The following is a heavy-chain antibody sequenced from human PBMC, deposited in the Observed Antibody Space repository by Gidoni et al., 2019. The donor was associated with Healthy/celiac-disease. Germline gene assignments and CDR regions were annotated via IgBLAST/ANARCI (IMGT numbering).Heavy chain of an antibody. J-gene: IGHJ4*02. Sequence: QVQLVESGGGVVQPGRSLRLSWSASGFPFSSYAMHWVRQAPGKGLEWVAVISYDGSNKYYADSVKGRFTSSRDNSKNTLYLQMNSLRAEDTAVYYCAKGPRYSYGSCSYWGQGTLVTVSS. D-gene: IGHD5-18*01. CDR3: AKGPRYSYGSCSY. CDR2: ISYDGSNK. CDR1: GFPFSSYA. V-gene: IGHV3-30*04.